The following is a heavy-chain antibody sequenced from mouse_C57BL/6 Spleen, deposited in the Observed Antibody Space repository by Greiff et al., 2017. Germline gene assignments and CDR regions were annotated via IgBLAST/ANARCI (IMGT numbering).Heavy chain of an antibody. CDR3: ARGSSGYHYSMDY. CDR2: IYPGDGDT. CDR1: GYAFSSSW. V-gene: IGHV1-82*01. J-gene: IGHJ4*01. D-gene: IGHD3-2*02. Sequence: QVQLKESGPELVKPGASVKISCKASGYAFSSSWMNWVKQRPGKGLEWIGGIYPGDGDTNYNGKFKGKATLTADKSASTAYMQLSSLTSEDSAVYFCARGSSGYHYSMDYWGQGTSVTVSS.